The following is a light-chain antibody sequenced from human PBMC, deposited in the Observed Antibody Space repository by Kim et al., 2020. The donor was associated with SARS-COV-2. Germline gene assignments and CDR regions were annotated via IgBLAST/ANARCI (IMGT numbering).Light chain of an antibody. J-gene: IGLJ3*02. CDR3: NSRDRSGNHWV. Sequence: AVGQTNSITCQGDSLRSYYESWYQQKPGQAPVLVIYGKNNRPSGIRDRFSGSSSGNTASLTIPGAQAEDEADYYCNSRDRSGNHWVFGGGTQLTVL. V-gene: IGLV3-19*01. CDR1: SLRSYY. CDR2: GKN.